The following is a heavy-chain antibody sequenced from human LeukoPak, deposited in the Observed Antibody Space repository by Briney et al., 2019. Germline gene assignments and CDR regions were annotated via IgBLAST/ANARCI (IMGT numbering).Heavy chain of an antibody. CDR1: GFTFSRFW. V-gene: IGHV3-74*01. CDR3: VRVAEITGGY. Sequence: PGGSLRLSCSASGFTFSRFWMLWARHAPGKGLMWVSRINSDGSRTAYADSVKGRFTISRDNAKNTLYLQMNSLRVDDTAVYYCVRVAEITGGYWGQGTLVAVSS. D-gene: IGHD1-14*01. CDR2: INSDGSRT. J-gene: IGHJ4*02.